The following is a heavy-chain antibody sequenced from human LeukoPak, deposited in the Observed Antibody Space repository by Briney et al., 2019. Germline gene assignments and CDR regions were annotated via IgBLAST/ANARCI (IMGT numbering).Heavy chain of an antibody. J-gene: IGHJ4*02. V-gene: IGHV3-74*01. CDR1: GFTFSSYW. CDR2: INSDGSST. D-gene: IGHD6-13*01. Sequence: GGSLRLSCAASGFTFSSYWMHWVRQAPGKGLVWVSRINSDGSSTSYADSVKGRFTISRDNAKNTLYLQMDSLRAEDTAVYYCAGEAIAAAGDYWGQGTLVTVSS. CDR3: AGEAIAAAGDY.